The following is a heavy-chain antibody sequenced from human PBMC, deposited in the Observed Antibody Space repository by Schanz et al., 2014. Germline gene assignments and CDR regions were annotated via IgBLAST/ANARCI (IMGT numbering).Heavy chain of an antibody. CDR2: VNPSVRGT. V-gene: IGHV1-46*01. Sequence: QVQLVQSGAEVKKPGASVKVSCKASGYTFTSDSMHWVRQAPGQGLEWMGIVNPSVRGTHFAREFQGRVTMTRDTSTSTVYMELRSLRSDDTAVYYCARDRRRYCSTASCLHDNWFDPWGQGTLVIVSS. J-gene: IGHJ5*02. D-gene: IGHD2-2*01. CDR3: ARDRRRYCSTASCLHDNWFDP. CDR1: GYTFTSDS.